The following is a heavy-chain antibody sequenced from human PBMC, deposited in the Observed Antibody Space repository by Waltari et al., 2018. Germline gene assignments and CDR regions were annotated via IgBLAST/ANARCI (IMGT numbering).Heavy chain of an antibody. Sequence: EVQLVESGVGLVQPGGSLRLSCADSGFTSSNYWMHWVRQVPGKGLVWVSRISGDGRITHYADSVKGRFTISRDNAENTLYLQMNSLTVEDTAVYYCARNYRDYWGQGTLVTVSS. CDR3: ARNYRDY. CDR2: ISGDGRIT. J-gene: IGHJ4*02. V-gene: IGHV3-74*01. D-gene: IGHD3-16*02. CDR1: GFTSSNYW.